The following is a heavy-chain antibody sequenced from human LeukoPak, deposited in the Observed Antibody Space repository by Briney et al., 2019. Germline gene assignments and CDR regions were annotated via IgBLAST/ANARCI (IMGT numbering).Heavy chain of an antibody. V-gene: IGHV1-2*02. CDR2: IHPNSGGI. D-gene: IGHD1-14*01. J-gene: IGHJ4*02. Sequence: ASVKVCCKASGYTFTDYYMNWVRQAPGQGLEWMGWIHPNSGGIKYAQKFQGRVTMTRDTSISTAYMELSGLTSDDTAVYYCGRKSANRKTSEFDYWGQGTLVTVSS. CDR3: GRKSANRKTSEFDY. CDR1: GYTFTDYY.